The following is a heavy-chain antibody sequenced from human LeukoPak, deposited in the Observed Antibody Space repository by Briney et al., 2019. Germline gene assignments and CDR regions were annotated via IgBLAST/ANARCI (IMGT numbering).Heavy chain of an antibody. D-gene: IGHD5-24*01. CDR1: GGSISSYY. J-gene: IGHJ4*02. V-gene: IGHV4-59*01. Sequence: SETLSLTCTVSGGSISSYYWSWIRQPPGKGLEWIGYIYYSGSTSYNPSLKSRVTISVDTSKNQFSLKLSSVTAADTAVYYCASRDGYNGYFDYWGQGTLVTVSS. CDR2: IYYSGST. CDR3: ASRDGYNGYFDY.